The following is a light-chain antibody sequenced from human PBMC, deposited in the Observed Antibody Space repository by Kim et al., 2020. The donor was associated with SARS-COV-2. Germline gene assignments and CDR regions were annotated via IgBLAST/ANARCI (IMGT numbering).Light chain of an antibody. V-gene: IGLV3-21*04. CDR2: YDS. CDR1: NIGSKS. J-gene: IGLJ2*01. CDR3: QVWDSSSDHAV. Sequence: APGKTAEITCGGGNIGSKSVHWYQQRPGQAPVLVIYYDSDRPSGIPERLSGSNSGDTATLTISSVEAGDEADYYCQVWDSSSDHAVFGGGTRLTVL.